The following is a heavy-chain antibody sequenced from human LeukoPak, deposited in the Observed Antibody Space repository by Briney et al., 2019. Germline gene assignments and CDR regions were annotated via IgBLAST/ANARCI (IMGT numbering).Heavy chain of an antibody. V-gene: IGHV1-18*01. J-gene: IGHJ4*02. CDR3: ATSMGGGNVDY. CDR2: SIAYNGNI. Sequence: ASVKVSCKASGYTFSNYGITWVRQAPGQGLEWMGWSIAYNGNINYAQKVQGRVTMTTDTSTSTAYMELRSLRSDDTAVYYCATSMGGGNVDYWGQGTLVTVSS. CDR1: GYTFSNYG. D-gene: IGHD3-16*01.